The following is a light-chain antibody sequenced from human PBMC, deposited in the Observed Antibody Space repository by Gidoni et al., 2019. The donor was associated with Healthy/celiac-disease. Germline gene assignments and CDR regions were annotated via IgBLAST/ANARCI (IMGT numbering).Light chain of an antibody. Sequence: EIVLTQSPATLSLSPRERATLSCRASQSVSSYLAWYQQKPGQAPRPLIYDASNRATGIPARFSASVSGTDFTLTISSLEPEDFAVYYCQQRSNWPPWTFGQGTKVEIK. CDR2: DAS. CDR3: QQRSNWPPWT. V-gene: IGKV3-11*01. J-gene: IGKJ1*01. CDR1: QSVSSY.